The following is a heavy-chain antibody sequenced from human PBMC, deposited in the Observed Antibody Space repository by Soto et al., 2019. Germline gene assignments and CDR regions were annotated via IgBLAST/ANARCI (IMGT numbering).Heavy chain of an antibody. Sequence: QVQLQESGPGLVKPSQTLSLTCTVSGGSISSGDYYWSWIRQPPGKGLEWIGYIYYSGSTYNNPSLKSRVTISVDTTKIQFSLKLSSVTAADTAVYYCARDGLRWGGWYDPWRQGTLFTVSS. CDR2: IYYSGST. V-gene: IGHV4-30-4*01. CDR3: ARDGLRWGGWYDP. CDR1: GGSISSGDYY. D-gene: IGHD3-16*01. J-gene: IGHJ5*02.